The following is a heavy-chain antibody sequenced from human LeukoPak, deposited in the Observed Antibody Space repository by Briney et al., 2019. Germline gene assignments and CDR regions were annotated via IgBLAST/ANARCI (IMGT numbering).Heavy chain of an antibody. V-gene: IGHV3-7*02. CDR1: GFTFSIYA. J-gene: IGHJ4*02. CDR3: ATSRTFDY. D-gene: IGHD1-1*01. CDR2: IKEDGSEK. Sequence: GGSLRLSCAASGFTFSIYAMNWVRQAPGKGLEWVASIKEDGSEKKYVDSVKGRFTISRDNAKNTVYLQMNSLRAEDTAVYYCATSRTFDYWGQGTLVTVSS.